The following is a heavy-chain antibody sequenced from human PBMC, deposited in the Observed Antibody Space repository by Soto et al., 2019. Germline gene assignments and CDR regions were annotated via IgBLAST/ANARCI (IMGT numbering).Heavy chain of an antibody. Sequence: PAGSLRLSCAASGFTFSSYSMNWVRQAPGKGLEWVSSISSSSSYIYYADSVKGRFTISRDNAKNSLYLQMNSLRAEDTAVYYCARVPGITMVRGHSKPEPQHWGQGTLVTVSS. CDR1: GFTFSSYS. CDR3: ARVPGITMVRGHSKPEPQH. J-gene: IGHJ1*01. V-gene: IGHV3-21*01. D-gene: IGHD3-10*01. CDR2: ISSSSSYI.